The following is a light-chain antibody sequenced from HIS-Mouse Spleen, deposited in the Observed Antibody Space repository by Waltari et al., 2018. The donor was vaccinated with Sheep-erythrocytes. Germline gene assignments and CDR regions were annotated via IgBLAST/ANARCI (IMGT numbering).Light chain of an antibody. CDR3: CSYAGSYTFWV. J-gene: IGLJ3*02. CDR2: EVS. V-gene: IGLV2-11*01. Sequence: QSALTQPRSVSGSPGQSVTIPCTGTSSAVGGYNYVSWYQQHPGKAPKLMIYEVSKRPSGGPDRFSGSKSGNTASLTISGLQAEDEADYYCCSYAGSYTFWVFGGGTKLTVL. CDR1: SSAVGGYNY.